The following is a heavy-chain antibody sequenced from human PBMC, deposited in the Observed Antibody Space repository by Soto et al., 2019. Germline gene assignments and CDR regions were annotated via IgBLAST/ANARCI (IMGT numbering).Heavy chain of an antibody. CDR2: IWYDGNNK. D-gene: IGHD2-15*01. Sequence: PGGSLRLSCAASGFTFSSYGMHWVRQAPGKGLEWVAVIWYDGNNKYYADSVKGRFTISRDNSKNTLYLQMNSLRAEDTAVYYCARDDADCSGGSCYNPYYYYGMDVWGQGTTVTVSS. V-gene: IGHV3-33*01. CDR1: GFTFSSYG. J-gene: IGHJ6*02. CDR3: ARDDADCSGGSCYNPYYYYGMDV.